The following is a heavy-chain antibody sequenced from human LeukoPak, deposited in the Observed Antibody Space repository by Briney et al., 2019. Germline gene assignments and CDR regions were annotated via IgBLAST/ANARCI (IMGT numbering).Heavy chain of an antibody. J-gene: IGHJ4*02. CDR3: ARDSTDYGDPTFDC. CDR1: GFTFSSYA. D-gene: IGHD4-17*01. V-gene: IGHV3-23*01. Sequence: PGGSLRLSCAASGFTFSSYAMSWVRQAPGKGLEWVSAISGSGGSTYYADSVKGRFTISRDNSKNTLYLQMNSVRAEDTAVYYCARDSTDYGDPTFDCWGQGTPVTVSS. CDR2: ISGSGGST.